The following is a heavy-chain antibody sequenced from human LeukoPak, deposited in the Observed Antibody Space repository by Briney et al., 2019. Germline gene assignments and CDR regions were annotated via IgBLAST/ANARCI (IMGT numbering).Heavy chain of an antibody. D-gene: IGHD3-9*01. CDR1: GYSENFYG. V-gene: IGHV1-18*01. CDR2: ISAQHGQT. Sequence: ASVKVSCKTSGYSENFYGITWVRQVAGQGLEWMGWISAQHGQTEYAPNSQDRVTMTTDTYTNTAYMELRSLRSDDTAVYYCARTHLRYFDWLAPGPPFDYWGQGTLVTVSS. J-gene: IGHJ4*02. CDR3: ARTHLRYFDWLAPGPPFDY.